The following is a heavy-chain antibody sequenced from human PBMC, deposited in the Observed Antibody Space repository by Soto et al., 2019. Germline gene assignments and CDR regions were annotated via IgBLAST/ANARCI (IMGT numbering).Heavy chain of an antibody. CDR1: GGTFSSYA. D-gene: IGHD3-3*01. J-gene: IGHJ5*02. CDR2: IIPIFGTA. CDR3: AREAFTIFGVVSGNWFDP. Sequence: QVQLVQSGAEVKKPGSSVKVSCKASGGTFSSYAISWVRQAPGQGLEWMGGIIPIFGTANYAQKFQGRVTITADESTSTAYMELSSLRSEDTAVYYCAREAFTIFGVVSGNWFDPWGQGTLVTVSS. V-gene: IGHV1-69*01.